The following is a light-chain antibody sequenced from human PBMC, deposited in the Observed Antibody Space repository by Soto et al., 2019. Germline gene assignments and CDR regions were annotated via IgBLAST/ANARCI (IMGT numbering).Light chain of an antibody. V-gene: IGKV3-15*01. Sequence: EIVMTQSPATLSLSPGDRATLSCRASHSVDSRLAWYQQKPGQAPRLLIYDASTRATGLPARFSGSVSETEFTLSISRLRSADFAVYYCQHYTNWPLTFGGGTKVEIK. CDR1: HSVDSR. J-gene: IGKJ4*01. CDR3: QHYTNWPLT. CDR2: DAS.